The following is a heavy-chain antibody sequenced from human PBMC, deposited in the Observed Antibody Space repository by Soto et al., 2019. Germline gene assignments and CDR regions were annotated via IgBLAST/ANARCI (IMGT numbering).Heavy chain of an antibody. Sequence: GGSLRLSCAASGFTFSSYAMSWVRQAPGKGLEWVSAISGSGGSTYYADSVKGRFTISRDNSKNTLCLQMNSLRAEDTAVYYCAKTRRYNWNYYSGMDVWGQGTTVTVSS. CDR1: GFTFSSYA. D-gene: IGHD1-20*01. CDR3: AKTRRYNWNYYSGMDV. CDR2: ISGSGGST. V-gene: IGHV3-23*01. J-gene: IGHJ6*02.